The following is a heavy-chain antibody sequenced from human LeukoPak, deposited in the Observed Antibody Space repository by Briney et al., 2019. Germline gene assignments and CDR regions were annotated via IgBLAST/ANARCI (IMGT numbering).Heavy chain of an antibody. Sequence: TPSETLSLTCTVSGGSISSHFWSWIRQSPEKGLEWIGHIDYSGSTNSNPSLKSRVTMSVDTSKNQFSLRLSSVTAADTAVYFCARADRSDYYSAPNAFDIWGQGTMVAASS. V-gene: IGHV4-59*11. CDR3: ARADRSDYYSAPNAFDI. CDR1: GGSISSHF. D-gene: IGHD3-22*01. CDR2: IDYSGST. J-gene: IGHJ3*02.